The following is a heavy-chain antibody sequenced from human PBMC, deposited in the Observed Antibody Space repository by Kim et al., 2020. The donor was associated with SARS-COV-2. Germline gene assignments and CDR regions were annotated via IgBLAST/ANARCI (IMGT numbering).Heavy chain of an antibody. J-gene: IGHJ6*02. Sequence: GGSLRLSCAASGFTFSSYEMNWVRQAPGKGLEWVSYISSSGSTIYYADSVKGRFTISRDNAKNSLYLQMNSLRAEDTAVYYCARGGYSGYDFGFHLPKYYYYGMDVWGQGTTVTVSS. V-gene: IGHV3-48*03. CDR1: GFTFSSYE. CDR3: ARGGYSGYDFGFHLPKYYYYGMDV. CDR2: ISSSGSTI. D-gene: IGHD5-12*01.